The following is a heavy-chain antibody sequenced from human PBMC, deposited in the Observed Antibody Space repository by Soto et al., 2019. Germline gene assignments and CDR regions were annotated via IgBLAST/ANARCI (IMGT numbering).Heavy chain of an antibody. CDR2: IIPILGIA. Sequence: QVQLGQSGAEVKKPGSSVKVSCKASGGTFSSYTISWVRQAPGQGLEWMGRIIPILGIANYAQKFQGRVTITADKSTSTAYMELSSLRSEDTAVYYCARGYCSSTSCYDYYYYYYMDVWGKGTTVTVSS. CDR3: ARGYCSSTSCYDYYYYYYMDV. V-gene: IGHV1-69*02. J-gene: IGHJ6*03. CDR1: GGTFSSYT. D-gene: IGHD2-2*01.